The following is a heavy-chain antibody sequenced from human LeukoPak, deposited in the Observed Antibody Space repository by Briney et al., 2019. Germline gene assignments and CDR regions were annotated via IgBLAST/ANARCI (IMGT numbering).Heavy chain of an antibody. CDR3: ARLPTAYCGGDCYSYFDY. Sequence: SQTLSLTCTVSGGSISSGGYYWSWIRQHPGKGLEWFGYIYYSGSTYYNPSLKSRVTVSVDTSKNQFSLKLSSVTAADTAVYYCARLPTAYCGGDCYSYFDYWGQGTLVTVSS. CDR2: IYYSGST. J-gene: IGHJ4*02. D-gene: IGHD2-21*02. CDR1: GGSISSGGYY. V-gene: IGHV4-31*03.